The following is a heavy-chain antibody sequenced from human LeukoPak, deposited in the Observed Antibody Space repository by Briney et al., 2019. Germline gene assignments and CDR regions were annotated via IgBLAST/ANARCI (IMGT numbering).Heavy chain of an antibody. Sequence: ASETLSLTCAVYGGSFSGYYWSWIRQPPGKGLEWIGEINHSGSTNYNPSLKSRVTISVDTSKNQFSLKLSSVTAADTAVYYCARHGSLRDIVATIVPHDAFDIWGQGTMVTVSS. CDR3: ARHGSLRDIVATIVPHDAFDI. V-gene: IGHV4-34*01. D-gene: IGHD5-12*01. J-gene: IGHJ3*02. CDR1: GGSFSGYY. CDR2: INHSGST.